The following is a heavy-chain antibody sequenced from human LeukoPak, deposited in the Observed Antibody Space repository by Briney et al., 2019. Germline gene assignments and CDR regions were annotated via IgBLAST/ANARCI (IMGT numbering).Heavy chain of an antibody. CDR3: AKILTGTGPTMDV. J-gene: IGHJ6*02. CDR2: VNHSGST. D-gene: IGHD1-20*01. Sequence: SETLSLTCAVDGGSFSGYYWSWIRQPPGKGLEWIGEVNHSGSTNYNPSLKSRVTISVDTSKNQFSLTLTSVIAADTGVYYCAKILTGTGPTMDVWGQGTTVTVSS. CDR1: GGSFSGYY. V-gene: IGHV4-34*01.